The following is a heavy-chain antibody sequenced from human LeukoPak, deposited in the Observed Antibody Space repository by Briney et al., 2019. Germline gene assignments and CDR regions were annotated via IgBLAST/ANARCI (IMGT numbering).Heavy chain of an antibody. Sequence: KPSETLSLTCTVSGGSVSGYYWSWIRQHPGKGLEWIGHIYYSGSSYYNPSLKSRVTISVDTSKNQFSLKLTSVTAADTAVYYCARGEMATTYYFDYWGQGTLVTVSS. CDR3: ARGEMATTYYFDY. D-gene: IGHD5-24*01. CDR1: GGSVSGYY. CDR2: IYYSGSS. V-gene: IGHV4-31*03. J-gene: IGHJ4*02.